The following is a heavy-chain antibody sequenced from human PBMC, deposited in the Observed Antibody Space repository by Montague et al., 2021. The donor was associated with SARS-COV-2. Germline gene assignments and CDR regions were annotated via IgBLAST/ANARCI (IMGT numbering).Heavy chain of an antibody. J-gene: IGHJ4*02. V-gene: IGHV4-59*01. CDR2: INYSGST. D-gene: IGHD6-13*01. CDR3: ARALIDRTSWYAYFDY. CDR1: GDSMNNYY. Sequence: SETLSLTCTVSGDSMNNYYWSWIRQPPGKGLEWIGYINYSGSTHYNPSLQSRVTLSEDTSKNQFSLRLTSVTAADTAMYFCARALIDRTSWYAYFDYWGQGTMVTVSS.